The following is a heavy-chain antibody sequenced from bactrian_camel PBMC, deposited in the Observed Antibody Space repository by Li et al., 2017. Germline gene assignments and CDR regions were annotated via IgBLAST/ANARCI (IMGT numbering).Heavy chain of an antibody. D-gene: IGHD2*01. J-gene: IGHJ7*01. CDR2: INGGGGTT. V-gene: IGHV3S1*01. CDR1: GLRFSSQW. Sequence: VQLVESGGTLVQPGGSLRLSCLASGLRFSSQWMYWVRQAPGKGLEWVSSINGGGGTTCYADAVKGRVTISRDNAKNTVYLQMVTLSSEDTATYYCVTGGGTWYTGYGMDYWGKGTQVTVS.